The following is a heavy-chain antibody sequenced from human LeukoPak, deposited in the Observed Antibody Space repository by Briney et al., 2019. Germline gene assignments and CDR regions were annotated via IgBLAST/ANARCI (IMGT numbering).Heavy chain of an antibody. CDR3: SRGGGAAYD. D-gene: IGHD6-13*01. V-gene: IGHV3-49*03. Sequence: PGGSLRLSCTASGFTFGDSAMSWFRQAPGKGLEWVAFIRSKSYGVTAEYAGSVRGRFTISRDDSENVIYLQMDSPETEDTAVYYCSRGGGAAYDWGQGTLVTVSS. J-gene: IGHJ4*02. CDR1: GFTFGDSA. CDR2: IRSKSYGVTA.